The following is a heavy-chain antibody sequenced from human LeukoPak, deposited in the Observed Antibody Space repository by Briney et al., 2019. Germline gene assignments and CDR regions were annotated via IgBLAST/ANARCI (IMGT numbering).Heavy chain of an antibody. CDR2: INPSGGST. V-gene: IGHV1-46*01. Sequence: ASVKVSCKASGYTFTSYYMHWVRQAPGQGLEWMGIINPSGGSTSYAQKFQGRVTMTRDMSTSTVYMELSSLRSEDTAVNYCAITVEYDSSGYALDYWGQGTLVTVSS. CDR3: AITVEYDSSGYALDY. CDR1: GYTFTSYY. D-gene: IGHD3-22*01. J-gene: IGHJ4*02.